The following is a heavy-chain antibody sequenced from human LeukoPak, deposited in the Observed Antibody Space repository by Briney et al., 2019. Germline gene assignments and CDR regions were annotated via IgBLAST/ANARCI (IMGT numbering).Heavy chain of an antibody. CDR1: GGSISSYY. Sequence: SETLSLTCTVSGGSISSYYWSWIRQPPGKGLEWTGYIYYSGSTNYNPSLKSRVTISVDTSKNQFSLKLSSVTAADTAVYYCAKGDLFYWGQGTLVTVSS. CDR2: IYYSGST. CDR3: AKGDLFY. V-gene: IGHV4-59*01. D-gene: IGHD2-21*02. J-gene: IGHJ4*02.